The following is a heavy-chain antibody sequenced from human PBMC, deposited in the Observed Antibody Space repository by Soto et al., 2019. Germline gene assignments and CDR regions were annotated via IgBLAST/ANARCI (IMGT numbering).Heavy chain of an antibody. D-gene: IGHD5-12*01. V-gene: IGHV1-69*01. CDR3: VRGKMREMATIVRDKWFDP. CDR1: GLTFNIYD. Sequence: VQLVESGGGVVQPGRSLRLSCTASGLTFNIYDIYWVRQAPGHGVEWMGGIIPIFVTSNYAQKFQGRVTITADESTRTVCMELSSLRSEDTAVYYCVRGKMREMATIVRDKWFDPWGQGTLVTVSS. J-gene: IGHJ5*02. CDR2: IIPIFVTS.